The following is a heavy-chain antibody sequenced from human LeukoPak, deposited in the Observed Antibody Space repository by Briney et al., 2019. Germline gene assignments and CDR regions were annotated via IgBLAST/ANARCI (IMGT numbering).Heavy chain of an antibody. CDR2: IYYSGST. D-gene: IGHD5-18*01. Sequence: SETLSLTCTVSGGSISSGGYYWSWIRQHPGKGLEWIGYIYYSGSTYYNPSLKSRVTISVDTSKNQFSLKLSSVTAADTAVYYCASGYSYGQPFDYWGQGTLVTASS. CDR1: GGSISSGGYY. V-gene: IGHV4-31*03. J-gene: IGHJ4*02. CDR3: ASGYSYGQPFDY.